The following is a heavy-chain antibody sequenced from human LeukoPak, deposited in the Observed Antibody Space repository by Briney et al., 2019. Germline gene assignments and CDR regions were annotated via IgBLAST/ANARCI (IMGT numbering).Heavy chain of an antibody. D-gene: IGHD3-22*01. Sequence: GASVKVSCKSSGYTFTSYYMHWVRQAPGQGREWMGIINPSGGSTSYAQKFQGRDTITRDTSTRTVYMELSSLRSEDTAVYYCARDHYDSSGYYRIDAFDIWGPGTMVTVSS. CDR2: INPSGGST. V-gene: IGHV1-46*01. J-gene: IGHJ3*02. CDR1: GYTFTSYY. CDR3: ARDHYDSSGYYRIDAFDI.